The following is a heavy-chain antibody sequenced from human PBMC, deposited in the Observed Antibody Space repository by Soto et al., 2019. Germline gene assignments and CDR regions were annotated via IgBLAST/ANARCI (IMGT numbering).Heavy chain of an antibody. CDR2: IDPSDSYT. Sequence: GESLKISCKGSGYSFTSYWISWVRQMPGKGLEWMGRIDPSDSYTNYSPSFQGHVTISADKSISTAYLQWSSLKASDTAMYYCARQGSSSSDNYYYYYGMDVWGQGTTVTVS. D-gene: IGHD6-6*01. J-gene: IGHJ6*02. CDR3: ARQGSSSSDNYYYYYGMDV. V-gene: IGHV5-10-1*01. CDR1: GYSFTSYW.